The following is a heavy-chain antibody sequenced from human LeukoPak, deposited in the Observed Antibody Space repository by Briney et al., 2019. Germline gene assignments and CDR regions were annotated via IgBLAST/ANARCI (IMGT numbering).Heavy chain of an antibody. CDR1: GFTFSNYN. D-gene: IGHD3-10*02. J-gene: IGHJ6*04. CDR2: ISSSGSTI. Sequence: QAGGSLRLSCAAPGFTFSNYNMNWVRQAPGKGLEWVSYISSSGSTIYYADSVKGRFTISRDNAKNSLYLQMNSLRAEDTAVYYCAELGITMIGGVWGKGTTVTISS. V-gene: IGHV3-48*04. CDR3: AELGITMIGGV.